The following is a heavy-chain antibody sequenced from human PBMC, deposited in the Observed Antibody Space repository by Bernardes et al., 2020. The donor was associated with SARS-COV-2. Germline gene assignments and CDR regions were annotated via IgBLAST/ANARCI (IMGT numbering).Heavy chain of an antibody. Sequence: GGSLRLSCTASGLIFNNHAMNWLRQVSGRGLEWVSSISPSGDSTYHADSVKGRFTISRDNSKNTMYMQMDRLRVEDTALYFCGRSLGPTTPPSDYLCQGIVVTVSS. CDR2: ISPSGDST. CDR1: GLIFNNHA. J-gene: IGHJ4*02. V-gene: IGHV3-23*01. CDR3: GRSLGPTTPPSDY. D-gene: IGHD1-26*01.